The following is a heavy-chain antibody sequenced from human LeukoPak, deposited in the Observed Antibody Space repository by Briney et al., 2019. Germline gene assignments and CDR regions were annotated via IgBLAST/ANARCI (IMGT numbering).Heavy chain of an antibody. CDR2: IIPIFGTA. CDR3: ARAVQVTTGGLFDY. Sequence: EASVKVSCKASGGTFSSYAISWVRQAPGQGLGWMGGIIPIFGTANYAQKFQGRVTITADKSTNTAYMELSSLRSDDTAVYYCARAVQVTTGGLFDYWGQGTLVTVSS. D-gene: IGHD4-17*01. V-gene: IGHV1-69*06. CDR1: GGTFSSYA. J-gene: IGHJ4*02.